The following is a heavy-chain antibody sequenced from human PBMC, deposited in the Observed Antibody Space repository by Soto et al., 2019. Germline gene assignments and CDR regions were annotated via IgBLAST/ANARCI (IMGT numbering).Heavy chain of an antibody. CDR3: TGAPEGSGSYYYFDF. J-gene: IGHJ4*02. D-gene: IGHD3-22*01. V-gene: IGHV3-7*03. Sequence: PGGSLRLSCAASGFTFSNYWMRWVRQAPGKGLQWVANINRDGREKYYVDSLKGRFTISRDNADNSLHLQLNSLRDEDTAVYYCTGAPEGSGSYYYFDFWGRGTLVTVSS. CDR1: GFTFSNYW. CDR2: INRDGREK.